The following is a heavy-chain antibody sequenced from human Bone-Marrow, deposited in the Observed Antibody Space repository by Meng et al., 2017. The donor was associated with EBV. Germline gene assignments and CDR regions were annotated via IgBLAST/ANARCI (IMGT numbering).Heavy chain of an antibody. CDR2: IYYSGST. V-gene: IGHV4-39*01. CDR3: ARNKWLVRGDFDY. D-gene: IGHD6-19*01. J-gene: IGHJ4*02. CDR1: GGSISSSSYY. Sequence: QLQLQESGPGLVKPSETLSLTCTVSGGSISSSSYYWGWIRQPPGKGLEWIGSIYYSGSTYYNPSLKSRVTISVDTSKNQFSLKLSSVTAADTAVYYCARNKWLVRGDFDYWGQGTLVTVSS.